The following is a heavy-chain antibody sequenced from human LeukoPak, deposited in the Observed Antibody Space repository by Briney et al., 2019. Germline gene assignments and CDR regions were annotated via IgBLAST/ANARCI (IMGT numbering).Heavy chain of an antibody. V-gene: IGHV1-18*01. CDR2: ISAYNGNT. J-gene: IGHJ4*02. Sequence: ASVNVSCKASGYTFASYGISWVRQAPGQGLEWMGWISAYNGNTNYAQKLQGRVTMTTDTSTSTAYMELRSLRSDDTAVYYCARDGDYDILTGYYNFDYWGQGTLVTVSS. CDR1: GYTFASYG. CDR3: ARDGDYDILTGYYNFDY. D-gene: IGHD3-9*01.